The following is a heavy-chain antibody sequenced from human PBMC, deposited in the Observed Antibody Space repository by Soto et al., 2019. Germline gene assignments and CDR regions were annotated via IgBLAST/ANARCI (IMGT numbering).Heavy chain of an antibody. D-gene: IGHD3-3*01. J-gene: IGHJ5*02. CDR2: ISGSGGST. CDR3: AKDPQWPSFHYDFWSGYHPNDWFDP. CDR1: GFTFSSYA. V-gene: IGHV3-23*01. Sequence: PGGSLRLSCAASGFTFSSYAMSWVRQAPGKGLEWVSAISGSGGSTYYADSVKGRFTISRDNSKNTLYLQMNSLRAEDTAVYYCAKDPQWPSFHYDFWSGYHPNDWFDPWGQGTLVTVSS.